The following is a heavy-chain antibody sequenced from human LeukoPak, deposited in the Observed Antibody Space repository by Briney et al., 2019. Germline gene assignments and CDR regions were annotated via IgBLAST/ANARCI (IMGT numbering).Heavy chain of an antibody. Sequence: GGTLRLSCAASGFTFSSYGMSWVRQAPGKGLEWVSYINSSGSTIYYADSVKGRFTISRDNAKNSLYLQMNSLRAEDTAVYYCAKDKVAEWELPYDYWGQGTLVTVSS. V-gene: IGHV3-48*04. CDR3: AKDKVAEWELPYDY. CDR2: INSSGSTI. CDR1: GFTFSSYG. D-gene: IGHD1-26*01. J-gene: IGHJ4*02.